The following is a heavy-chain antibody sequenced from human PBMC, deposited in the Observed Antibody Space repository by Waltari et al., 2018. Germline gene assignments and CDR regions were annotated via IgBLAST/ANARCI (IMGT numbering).Heavy chain of an antibody. Sequence: EVQLVESGGGLIQPGGSLRLSCAASWFSVGNSHGSWVRQAPGKGLEWISFIYGVDSTLYVDSVKGRFTVSRDNSKNTVHLQMNSVRVDDTAVYYCATFSNWVHDTFDIWGQGALVTVSS. J-gene: IGHJ4*02. D-gene: IGHD3-22*01. CDR1: WFSVGNSH. V-gene: IGHV3-53*01. CDR2: IYGVDST. CDR3: ATFSNWVHDTFDI.